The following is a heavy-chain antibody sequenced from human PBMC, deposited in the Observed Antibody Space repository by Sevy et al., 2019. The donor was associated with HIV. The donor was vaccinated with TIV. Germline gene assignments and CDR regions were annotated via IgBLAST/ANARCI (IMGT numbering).Heavy chain of an antibody. J-gene: IGHJ5*01. Sequence: SETLSLTCAVSGYSIRSGYYWDWIRQSPGRGLEWIGSLFHSGSAYYNPSLKSRVTISVDTSKNHFSLKLYSVTAADTAVYYCARNNNKRFDTWGQGTLVTVSS. CDR2: LFHSGSA. CDR3: ARNNNKRFDT. CDR1: GYSIRSGYY. V-gene: IGHV4-38-2*01.